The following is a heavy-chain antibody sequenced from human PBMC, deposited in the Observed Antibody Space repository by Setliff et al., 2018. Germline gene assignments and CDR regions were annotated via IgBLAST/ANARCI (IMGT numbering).Heavy chain of an antibody. J-gene: IGHJ3*02. V-gene: IGHV1-69*13. CDR2: TIPMFDRP. CDR3: AISSLSICSGGTCPNAFDI. Sequence: SVKVSCKTSGGTFKNHAISWVRQAPGQGLEWMGGTIPMFDRPNYAQKFQGRVAITADESTNTAYIEISSLRYEDTAVYYCAISSLSICSGGTCPNAFDIWGQGTMVTVSS. D-gene: IGHD2-15*01. CDR1: GGTFKNHA.